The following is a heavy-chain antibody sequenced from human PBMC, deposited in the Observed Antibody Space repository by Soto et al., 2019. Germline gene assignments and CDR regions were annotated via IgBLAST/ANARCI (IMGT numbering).Heavy chain of an antibody. CDR1: GFTFSSYG. J-gene: IGHJ4*02. Sequence: GGSLRLSCAASGFTFSSYGMHWVRQAPGKGLEWVAVISYDGSNKYYADPVKGRFTISRDNSKDTLYLQMDSLRAEDTAVYYCAKDIRGVFDYWGQGTLVTVSS. CDR2: ISYDGSNK. CDR3: AKDIRGVFDY. D-gene: IGHD2-2*02. V-gene: IGHV3-30*18.